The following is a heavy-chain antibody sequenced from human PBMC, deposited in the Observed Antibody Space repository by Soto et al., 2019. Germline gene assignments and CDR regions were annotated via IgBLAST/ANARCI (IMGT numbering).Heavy chain of an antibody. J-gene: IGHJ6*02. CDR2: IDPSDSYT. V-gene: IGHV5-10-1*01. CDR1: GNSGGSHW. Sequence: SWKTSGNSGGSHWISWVRQMPGKGLEWMGRIDPSDSYTNYSPSFQGHVTISVDKSITTVYLQWSRLKAAVPAMYYCASLSYFNYGMDVCGQGNTGTV. CDR3: ASLSYFNYGMDV. D-gene: IGHD2-21*01.